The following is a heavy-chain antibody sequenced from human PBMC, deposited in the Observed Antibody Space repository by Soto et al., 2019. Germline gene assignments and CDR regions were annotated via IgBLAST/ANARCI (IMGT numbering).Heavy chain of an antibody. CDR3: ARSSPVSRSYLDY. V-gene: IGHV3-7*03. CDR1: GFTFSNHW. Sequence: GGSLRLSCAASGFTFSNHWMTWVRQAPGKGLEWVASVNQDGSEKYSVDSAKGRFTISRDNAKNSLYLQMNSLRVEDTALYYCARSSPVSRSYLDYWGQGAVVTVSS. J-gene: IGHJ4*02. CDR2: VNQDGSEK.